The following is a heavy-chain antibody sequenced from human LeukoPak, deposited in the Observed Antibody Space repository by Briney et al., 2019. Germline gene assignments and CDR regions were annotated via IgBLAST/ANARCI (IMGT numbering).Heavy chain of an antibody. J-gene: IGHJ6*03. CDR1: GGSISSYY. D-gene: IGHD6-13*01. CDR3: ARSWNYYYYYMDV. Sequence: KSSETLSLTCTVSGGSISSYYWSWIRQPPGKGLEWIGYIYYSGSTNYNPSLKSRVTISVDTSKNQFSLELSSVTAADTAVYYCARSWNYYYYYMDVWGKGTTVTISS. V-gene: IGHV4-59*01. CDR2: IYYSGST.